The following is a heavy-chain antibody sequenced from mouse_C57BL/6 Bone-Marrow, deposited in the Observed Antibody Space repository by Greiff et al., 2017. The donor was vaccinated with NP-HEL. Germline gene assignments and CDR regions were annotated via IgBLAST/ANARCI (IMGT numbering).Heavy chain of an antibody. J-gene: IGHJ2*01. CDR1: GYTFTGYW. Sequence: QVQLKQSGAELMKPGASVKLSCKATGYTFTGYWIEWVKQRPGHGLEWIGEILPGSGSTNYNEKFKGKATFTADPSSNTAYMQLSSLTTEDSAIYDCAREGFTTKDYFDYWGQGTTLTVSS. V-gene: IGHV1-9*01. CDR2: ILPGSGST. CDR3: AREGFTTKDYFDY. D-gene: IGHD2-12*01.